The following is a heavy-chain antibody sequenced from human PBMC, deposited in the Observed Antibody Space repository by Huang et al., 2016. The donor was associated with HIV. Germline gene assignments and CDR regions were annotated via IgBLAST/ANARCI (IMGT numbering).Heavy chain of an antibody. D-gene: IGHD2-8*01. CDR3: ARGSRSNGVSSFDY. Sequence: SCAASGFTFSSYAMHWVRQAPGKGLEGVAVISYDGSNKYYADSVKGRFTISRDNSKNTLYLQMNSLRAEDTAVYYCARGSRSNGVSSFDYWGQGTLVTVSS. J-gene: IGHJ4*02. CDR1: GFTFSSYA. V-gene: IGHV3-30-3*01. CDR2: ISYDGSNK.